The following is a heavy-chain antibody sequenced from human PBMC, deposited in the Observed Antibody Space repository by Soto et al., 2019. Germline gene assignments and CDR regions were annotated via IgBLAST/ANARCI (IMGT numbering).Heavy chain of an antibody. CDR1: GGSFSSHY. J-gene: IGHJ6*03. CDR2: GFYTGST. V-gene: IGHV4-59*08. CDR3: ARQDGYYYYMDV. Sequence: QVELQESGPGLVKPSETLSLTCKVSGGSFSSHYWSWVRQPPGEGMEWIGYGFYTGSTNYNTSHRRRVLISVVPSKNQFSLKLRSVTAADTAVYYCARQDGYYYYMDVWGKGTPVTVSS.